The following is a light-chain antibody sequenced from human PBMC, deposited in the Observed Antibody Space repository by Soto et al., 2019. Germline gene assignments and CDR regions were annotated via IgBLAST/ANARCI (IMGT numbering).Light chain of an antibody. V-gene: IGKV3-11*01. J-gene: IGKJ4*01. CDR3: QQRSNLPPVT. CDR2: AAS. Sequence: EIVLTQSPATLSLSPGERATLSCRASQSVSSYLAWYQQKPGQAPRLLLDAASNRATGIPARFRGSGSGTDFTLTISVLESEDFAVYYCQQRSNLPPVTFGGGTKVEIK. CDR1: QSVSSY.